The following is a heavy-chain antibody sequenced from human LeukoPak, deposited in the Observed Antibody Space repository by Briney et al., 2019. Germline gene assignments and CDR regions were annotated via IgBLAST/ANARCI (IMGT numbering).Heavy chain of an antibody. CDR1: GGTFSSYA. CDR3: ARSGYSYGFREYYFDY. D-gene: IGHD5-18*01. V-gene: IGHV1-69*13. CDR2: IIPIFGTA. Sequence: SVKVSCKASGGTFSSYAISWVRQARGQGLEWMGGIIPIFGTANYAQKFQGRVTITADESTSTAYMELSSLRSEDTAVYYCARSGYSYGFREYYFDYWGQGTLVTVSS. J-gene: IGHJ4*02.